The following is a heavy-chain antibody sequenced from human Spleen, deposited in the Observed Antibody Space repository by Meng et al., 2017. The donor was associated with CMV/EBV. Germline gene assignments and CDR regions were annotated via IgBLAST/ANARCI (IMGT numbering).Heavy chain of an antibody. J-gene: IGHJ6*02. CDR2: IKSKTDGGTT. CDR1: GFTFSNAW. V-gene: IGHV3-15*01. D-gene: IGHD2/OR15-2a*01. Sequence: GGSLRLSCAASGFTFSNAWMSWVRQAPGKGLEWVGRIKSKTDGGTTDYAAPVKGRFTISRDDSKNTLYLQMNSLRAEDTAVYYCARAFQSSKVPLGYGMDVWGQGTTVTVSS. CDR3: ARAFQSSKVPLGYGMDV.